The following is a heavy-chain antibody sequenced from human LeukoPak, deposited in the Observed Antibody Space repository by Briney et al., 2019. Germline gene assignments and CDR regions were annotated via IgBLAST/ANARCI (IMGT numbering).Heavy chain of an antibody. CDR1: GYTFSPYW. CDR2: VLYDGRDK. J-gene: IGHJ4*02. Sequence: PGGSLRLSCVASGYTFSPYWMSWVRQPPGKGLEWVAVVLYDGRDKHYVDSVKGRFSISRDNSKNTLYLQMNGLITEDTAVYYCAREQRRDFDLDSWGQGILVTVSS. V-gene: IGHV3-30*03. D-gene: IGHD2-21*02. CDR3: AREQRRDFDLDS.